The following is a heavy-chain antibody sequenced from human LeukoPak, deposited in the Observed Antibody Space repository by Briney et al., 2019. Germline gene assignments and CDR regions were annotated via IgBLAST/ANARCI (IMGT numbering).Heavy chain of an antibody. V-gene: IGHV3-66*01. D-gene: IGHD6-13*01. Sequence: PGGSLRLSCAASGFTVSTNYMSWVRQAPGKGLEWVSVIYSGGSTYYADSVKGRFTISRDNSKNTLYLQMSSLRAEDTAVYFCVKPYSSSWLDAFDIWGQGTMVTVSS. CDR1: GFTVSTNY. CDR3: VKPYSSSWLDAFDI. J-gene: IGHJ3*02. CDR2: IYSGGST.